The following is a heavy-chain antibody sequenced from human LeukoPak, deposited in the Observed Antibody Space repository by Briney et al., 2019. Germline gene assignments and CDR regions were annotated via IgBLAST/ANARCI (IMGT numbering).Heavy chain of an antibody. Sequence: PSETLSLTCAVYGGSFSDYYWSWIRQPPGKGLEWIGEINHSGSTNYNPSLKSRVTMSVDTSKSQFSLKLSSVTAADTAVYYCAAGHCSDTNCSPDVFDYWGQGTLVTVSS. J-gene: IGHJ4*02. CDR2: INHSGST. CDR1: GGSFSDYY. D-gene: IGHD2-2*01. CDR3: AAGHCSDTNCSPDVFDY. V-gene: IGHV4-34*01.